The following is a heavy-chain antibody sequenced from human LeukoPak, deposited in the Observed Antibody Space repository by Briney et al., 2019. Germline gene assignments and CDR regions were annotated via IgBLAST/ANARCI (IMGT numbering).Heavy chain of an antibody. D-gene: IGHD1-1*01. CDR2: TRFDGSIK. CDR1: GFIFSDYG. CDR3: SRWGGTRQYYFDY. J-gene: IGHJ4*02. V-gene: IGHV3-33*01. Sequence: GGSLRLSCAVSGFIFSDYGFHWVRQAPGKGLEWVAVTRFDGSIKQYADSVKGRFTISRDDSKNTLYLQMNFLKSEDTAVYYCSRWGGTRQYYFDYWGQGTLVTVSS.